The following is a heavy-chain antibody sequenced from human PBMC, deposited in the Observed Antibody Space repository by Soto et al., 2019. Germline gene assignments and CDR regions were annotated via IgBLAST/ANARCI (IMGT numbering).Heavy chain of an antibody. CDR1: GFIFGASW. CDR3: ARDDSSTWLEYYFDY. J-gene: IGHJ4*02. V-gene: IGHV3-7*03. D-gene: IGHD6-13*01. CDR2: IKQDGSRI. Sequence: GGSLRLSCAASGFIFGASWMAWVRQAPGKGLEWVADIKQDGSRINYVDSVKGRFTISRDKSKNTLYLQMNSLRAEDTAIYYCARDDSSTWLEYYFDYWGQGTLVTVSS.